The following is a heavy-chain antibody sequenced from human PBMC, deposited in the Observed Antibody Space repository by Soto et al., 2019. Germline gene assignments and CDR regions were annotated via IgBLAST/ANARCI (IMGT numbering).Heavy chain of an antibody. Sequence: ASVKVSCKASGYTFTSYGISWVRQAPGQGLEWMGWISGYGNTGYAQKFQGRVTMTRNTSISTAYMELSSLRSEDTAVYYCARTLYGDNVDYWGQGTLVTVSS. CDR2: ISGYGNT. D-gene: IGHD4-17*01. J-gene: IGHJ4*02. CDR3: ARTLYGDNVDY. CDR1: GYTFTSYG. V-gene: IGHV1-8*02.